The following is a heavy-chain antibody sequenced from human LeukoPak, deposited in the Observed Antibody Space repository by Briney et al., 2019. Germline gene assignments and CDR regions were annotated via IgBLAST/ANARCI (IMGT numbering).Heavy chain of an antibody. Sequence: ASVKVSCKASGYTFTDYYMHWVRQAPGQGLEWMGWINPSSGGTNYAQNFQGRVTMTRDTSISTAYMELSRLRSDDTAVYYCASGPYYYDGSGYSDYWGQGTLVTVSS. CDR1: GYTFTDYY. CDR2: INPSSGGT. D-gene: IGHD3-22*01. CDR3: ASGPYYYDGSGYSDY. J-gene: IGHJ4*02. V-gene: IGHV1-2*02.